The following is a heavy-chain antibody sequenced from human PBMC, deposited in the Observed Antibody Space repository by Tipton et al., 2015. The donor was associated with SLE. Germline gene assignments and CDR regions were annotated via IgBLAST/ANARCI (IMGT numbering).Heavy chain of an antibody. J-gene: IGHJ4*02. CDR1: GFTFHNYW. CDR2: LSTDGSVT. V-gene: IGHV3-74*01. D-gene: IGHD3-10*01. Sequence: GSLRLSCAASGFTFHNYWMHWVRQAPGKGLVWVSRLSTDGSVTTYADSVKGRFSISRDNSKNTVFLQMSLLRVDDTAVYFCAKNMGDGTGAFDYWGQGSLVTVSS. CDR3: AKNMGDGTGAFDY.